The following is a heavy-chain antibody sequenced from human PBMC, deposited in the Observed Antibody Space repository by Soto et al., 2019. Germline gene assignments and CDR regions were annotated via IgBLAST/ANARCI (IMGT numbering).Heavy chain of an antibody. J-gene: IGHJ4*02. CDR3: VRDKIDAGNYYSALHM. V-gene: IGHV3-23*01. CDR2: ISGRGTST. Sequence: GGSLRLSCAASGFTFSDYAMTWVRQPPGKGLEWVSGISGRGTSTYYADSVKGRFTISRDNAKNTLYLQLNSLRDEDTAVCYCVRDKIDAGNYYSALHMWGQGTQVTVSS. CDR1: GFTFSDYA. D-gene: IGHD3-10*01.